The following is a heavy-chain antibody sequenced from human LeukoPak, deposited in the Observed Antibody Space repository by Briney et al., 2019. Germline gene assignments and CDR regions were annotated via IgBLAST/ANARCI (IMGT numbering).Heavy chain of an antibody. CDR1: GYTFTSYA. V-gene: IGHV1-3*01. Sequence: GAPVKVSCKASGYTFTSYAMHWVRQAPGQRLEWMGWINAGNGNTKYSQKFQGRVTITRDTSASTAYMELSSLRSEDTAVYYCARVGGSGSYYYLDYFDYWGQGTLVTVSS. J-gene: IGHJ4*02. D-gene: IGHD3-10*01. CDR2: INAGNGNT. CDR3: ARVGGSGSYYYLDYFDY.